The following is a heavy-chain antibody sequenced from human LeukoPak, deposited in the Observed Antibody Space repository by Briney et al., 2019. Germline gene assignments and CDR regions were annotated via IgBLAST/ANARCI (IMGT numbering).Heavy chain of an antibody. D-gene: IGHD5-12*01. CDR2: ISSSSSTI. CDR3: ASSGYDFGEKPQNFDY. CDR1: GFTFSSYE. J-gene: IGHJ4*02. V-gene: IGHV3-48*01. Sequence: GGSLRLSCAASGFTFSSYEMNWVRQAPGKGLEWVSSISSSSSTIYYADSVKGRFTISRDNAKNSLYLQMNSLRAEDTAVYYCASSGYDFGEKPQNFDYWGQGTLVTVSS.